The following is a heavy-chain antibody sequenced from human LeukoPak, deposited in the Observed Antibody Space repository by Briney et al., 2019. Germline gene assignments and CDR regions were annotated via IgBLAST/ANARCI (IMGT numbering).Heavy chain of an antibody. CDR1: GYTFTSYF. V-gene: IGHV1-46*01. J-gene: IGHJ4*02. D-gene: IGHD4-17*01. CDR2: INPSGSNT. CDR3: ARSLAAVTTGASY. Sequence: GASVKVSCNSSGYTFTSYFIHWVRQAPGQGLGWMGIINPSGSNTNYAQKFQGRVTMTRDTSTSTVYMELSSLSADDTAVYYCARSLAAVTTGASYWGQGTLVTVSS.